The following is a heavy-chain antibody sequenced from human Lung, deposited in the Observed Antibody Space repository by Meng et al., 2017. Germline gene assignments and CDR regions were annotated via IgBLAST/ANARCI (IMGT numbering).Heavy chain of an antibody. CDR1: GGSFSTHT. CDR2: LIAVFDKT. CDR3: ARGRRNEPLFDY. D-gene: IGHD1-14*01. V-gene: IGHV1-69*13. J-gene: IGHJ4*02. Sequence: QVQLVQSGAEVKKPGSSVKVACKTSGGSFSTHTFSWVRQAPGQGLEWMGGLIAVFDKTKAAPRFQDRVTFTADESTSTAHMELSSLTFDDTAVYFCARGRRNEPLFDYWGQGTLVTVSS.